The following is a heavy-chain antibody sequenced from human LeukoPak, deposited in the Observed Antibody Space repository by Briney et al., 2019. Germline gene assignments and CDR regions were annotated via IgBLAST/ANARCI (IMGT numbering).Heavy chain of an antibody. CDR2: ISSGSSAI. CDR3: ARGHTAVTRHFDF. Sequence: GGSLRLSCAASGFTFSTYSMTWVRQAPGKGLEWVSIISSGSSAIFSADALKGRFTISRDDAKNLLYLDMNSLRAEDTAVYYCARGHTAVTRHFDFWGQGTLVTVSS. CDR1: GFTFSTYS. J-gene: IGHJ4*02. D-gene: IGHD4-17*01. V-gene: IGHV3-21*01.